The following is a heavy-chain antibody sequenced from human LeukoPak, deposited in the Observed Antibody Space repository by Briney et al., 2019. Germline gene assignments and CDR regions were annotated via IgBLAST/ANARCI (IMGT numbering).Heavy chain of an antibody. CDR3: AGAPGGYGDQGGGFDY. D-gene: IGHD4-17*01. V-gene: IGHV4-39*07. Sequence: SETLSLTCTVSGGSISSSSYYWGWIRQPPGKGLEWIGSIYYSGSTYYNPSLKSRVTISVDTSKNQFSLKLSSVTAADTAVYYWAGAPGGYGDQGGGFDYWGQGTLVTVSS. J-gene: IGHJ4*02. CDR1: GGSISSSSYY. CDR2: IYYSGST.